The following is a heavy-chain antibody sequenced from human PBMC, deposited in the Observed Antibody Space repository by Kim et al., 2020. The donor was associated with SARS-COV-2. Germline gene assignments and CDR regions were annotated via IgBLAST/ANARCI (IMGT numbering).Heavy chain of an antibody. CDR2: IIPIFGTA. J-gene: IGHJ6*02. V-gene: IGHV1-69*13. Sequence: SVKVSCKASGGTFSSYAISWVRQAPGQGLEWMGGIIPIFGTANYAQKFQGRVTITADESTSTAYMELSSLRSEDTAVYYCARVIAVAGKYYYYYYGMDVWGQGTTVTVSS. D-gene: IGHD6-19*01. CDR1: GGTFSSYA. CDR3: ARVIAVAGKYYYYYYGMDV.